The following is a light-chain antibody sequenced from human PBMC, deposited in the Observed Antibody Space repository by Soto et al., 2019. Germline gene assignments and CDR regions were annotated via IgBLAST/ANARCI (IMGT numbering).Light chain of an antibody. V-gene: IGKV3-15*01. Sequence: EVVMTQSPVGLSVSPGEGATLSCRASQNINSNLAWYQQKPGQAPRLLIHGASTRATGIPARFSGSGSGTEVSLTISSLQSEDFAVYYCQQSDTWPLTFGGGTKVEIK. CDR1: QNINSN. CDR2: GAS. J-gene: IGKJ4*01. CDR3: QQSDTWPLT.